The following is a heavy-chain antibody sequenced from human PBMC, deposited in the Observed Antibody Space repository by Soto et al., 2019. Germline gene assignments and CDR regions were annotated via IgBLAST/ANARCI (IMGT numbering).Heavy chain of an antibody. V-gene: IGHV2-26*01. D-gene: IGHD1-26*01. CDR2: IFSNDEK. CDR3: ARMWDGWENFFYYGMDV. Sequence: QVTLKESGPVLVKPTETLTLTCTVSGFSLTNTRMGVSWIRQPPGKALEWLAHIFSNDEKSYSTSLKRRLTISKDTSKSQVGLTMANKDPVETGTYLCARMWDGWENFFYYGMDVWGQGTTVTVSS. J-gene: IGHJ6*02. CDR1: GFSLTNTRMG.